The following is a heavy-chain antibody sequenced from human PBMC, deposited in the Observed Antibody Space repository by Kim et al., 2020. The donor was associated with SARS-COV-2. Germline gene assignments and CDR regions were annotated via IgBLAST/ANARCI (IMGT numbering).Heavy chain of an antibody. J-gene: IGHJ6*02. D-gene: IGHD1-26*01. V-gene: IGHV3-15*01. CDR3: LPGGSYDYYDGMDV. Sequence: GGSLRLSCAASGFTFSNAWMSWVRQAPGKGPEWVGRIKRKADGGRTDYAAPVKGRFTILRDDSKNTLYLQMNSLKIEDTAVYYCLPGGSYDYYDGMDVWGQGTTVTVSS. CDR1: GFTFSNAW. CDR2: IKRKADGGRT.